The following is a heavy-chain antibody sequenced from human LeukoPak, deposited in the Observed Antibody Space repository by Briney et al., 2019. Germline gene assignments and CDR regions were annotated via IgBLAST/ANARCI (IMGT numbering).Heavy chain of an antibody. CDR2: INHSGST. J-gene: IGHJ3*02. Sequence: SETLSLTCAVYGGSFSGYYWSWIRQPPGKGLEWIGEINHSGSTNYNPSLKSRVTISVDTSKNQFSLKLSSVTAADTAVYYCARVSPVIAVAGTDAFDIWGQGTMVTVSS. V-gene: IGHV4-34*01. CDR3: ARVSPVIAVAGTDAFDI. CDR1: GGSFSGYY. D-gene: IGHD6-19*01.